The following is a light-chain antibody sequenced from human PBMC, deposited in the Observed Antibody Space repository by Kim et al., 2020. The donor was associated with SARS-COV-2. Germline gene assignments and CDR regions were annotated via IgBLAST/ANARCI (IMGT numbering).Light chain of an antibody. J-gene: IGLJ3*02. CDR2: EDN. V-gene: IGLV6-57*02. CDR3: QSYQTPTNQWV. Sequence: VQWYQQRPGSAPTSVIYEDNQRPSGVSDRFSGSIDSSSNSASLIISGLRAEDEADYYCQSYQTPTNQWVFGGGTKLTVL.